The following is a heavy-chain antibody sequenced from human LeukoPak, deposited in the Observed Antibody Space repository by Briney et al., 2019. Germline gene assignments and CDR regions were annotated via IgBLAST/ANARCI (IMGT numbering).Heavy chain of an antibody. CDR3: ARRRGGPESPLNWFDP. CDR2: IYYSGST. CDR1: GGSNSSSSYY. Sequence: SETLSLTCTVSGGSNSSSSYYWSWIRQPPGKGLEWIGSIYYSGSTYYNPSLKSRVTISVDTSKNQFSLKLSSVTAADTDVYYCARRRGGPESPLNWFDPWGQGTLVTVSS. V-gene: IGHV4-39*01. J-gene: IGHJ5*02. D-gene: IGHD1-14*01.